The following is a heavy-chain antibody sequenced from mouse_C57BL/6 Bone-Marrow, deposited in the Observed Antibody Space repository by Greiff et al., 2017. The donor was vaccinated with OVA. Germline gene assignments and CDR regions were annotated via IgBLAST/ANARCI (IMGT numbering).Heavy chain of an antibody. CDR1: GYTFTDYY. V-gene: IGHV1-26*01. Sequence: EVQLHQSGPELVKPGASVKISCKASGYTFTDYYMNWVKQSHGKSLEWIGDINPNNGGTSYNQKLKGKATLTVDKSSSTAYMELRSLTSEDSAVYDGARSDYYGSSSFDYWGQGTTLTVSS. CDR2: INPNNGGT. CDR3: ARSDYYGSSSFDY. J-gene: IGHJ2*01. D-gene: IGHD1-1*01.